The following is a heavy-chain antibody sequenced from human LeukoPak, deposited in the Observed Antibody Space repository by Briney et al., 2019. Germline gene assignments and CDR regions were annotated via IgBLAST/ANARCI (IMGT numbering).Heavy chain of an antibody. V-gene: IGHV3-21*01. CDR2: ISSSSSYI. Sequence: GGSLRLSCAASGFTFSSYSMNWVRQAPGKGLEWVSSISSSSSYIYYADSVKGRFTISRDNAKNSLYLQMNSLRAEDTAVYYCARDQDLAVGLPWYLDYWGQGTLVTVSS. CDR3: ARDQDLAVGLPWYLDY. D-gene: IGHD6-19*01. J-gene: IGHJ4*02. CDR1: GFTFSSYS.